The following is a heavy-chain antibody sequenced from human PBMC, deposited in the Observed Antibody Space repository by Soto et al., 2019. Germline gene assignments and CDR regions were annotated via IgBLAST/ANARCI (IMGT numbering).Heavy chain of an antibody. CDR3: ATVGYSSGWYPGDDFFDY. D-gene: IGHD6-19*01. CDR1: GYTLTELS. Sequence: ASVKVSCKVSGYTLTELSMHWVRQAPGKGLEWMGGFDPEDGETIYAQKFQGRVTMTEDTSTDTAYMELSSLRSEDTAVYYCATVGYSSGWYPGDDFFDYWGQGTLVTVSS. V-gene: IGHV1-24*01. J-gene: IGHJ4*02. CDR2: FDPEDGET.